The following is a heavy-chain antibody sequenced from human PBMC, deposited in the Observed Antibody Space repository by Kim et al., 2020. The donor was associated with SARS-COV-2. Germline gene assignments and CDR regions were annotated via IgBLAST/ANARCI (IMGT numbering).Heavy chain of an antibody. CDR3: ARGAVSVVVPAAAVNWFDP. D-gene: IGHD2-2*01. Sequence: SRVTISVDTSKNQFSLKLSSVTAADTAVYYCARGAVSVVVPAAAVNWFDPWGQGTLVTVSS. V-gene: IGHV4-34*01. J-gene: IGHJ5*02.